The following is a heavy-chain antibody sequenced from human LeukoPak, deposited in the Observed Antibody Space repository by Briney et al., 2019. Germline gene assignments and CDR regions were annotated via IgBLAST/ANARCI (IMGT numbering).Heavy chain of an antibody. Sequence: PSETLSLTCAVYGGSFSSYYWGWIRQPPGKGLEWIGSIYYSGSTYYNPSLKSRVTISVDTSKNQFSLKLSSVTAADTAVYYCARHVYPTDAFDIWGQGTMVTVSS. V-gene: IGHV4-39*01. D-gene: IGHD2-2*01. CDR3: ARHVYPTDAFDI. J-gene: IGHJ3*02. CDR1: GGSFSSYY. CDR2: IYYSGST.